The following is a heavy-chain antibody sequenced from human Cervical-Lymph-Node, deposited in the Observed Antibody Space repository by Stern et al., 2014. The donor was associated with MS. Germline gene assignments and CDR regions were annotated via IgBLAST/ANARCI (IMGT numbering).Heavy chain of an antibody. J-gene: IGHJ6*02. Sequence: VHLVESGGGVVQPGRSLRLSCAASGFTFSSYGMHWVRQAPGKGLGWVAVIWYDGSNKYYADSVKGRFTISRDNSKNTLYLQMNSLRAEDTAVYYCARDCKLRYYYYGMDVWGQGTTVTVSS. V-gene: IGHV3-33*01. CDR2: IWYDGSNK. CDR3: ARDCKLRYYYYGMDV. D-gene: IGHD1-26*01. CDR1: GFTFSSYG.